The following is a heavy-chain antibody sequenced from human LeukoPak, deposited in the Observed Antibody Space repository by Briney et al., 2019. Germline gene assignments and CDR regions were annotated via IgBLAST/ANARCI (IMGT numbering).Heavy chain of an antibody. CDR1: GYTFTGYY. J-gene: IGHJ4*02. CDR2: INPNSGGT. CDR3: ARXYSXSXXDY. V-gene: IGHV1-2*06. D-gene: IGHD1-26*01. Sequence: ASVKVSCKASGYTFTGYYMHWVRQAPGQGLEWMGRINPNSGGTNYARKFQGRVTMTRDTSISTAYMELSRLRSDDTAVYYCARXYSXSXXDYWGQGTLVTVSS.